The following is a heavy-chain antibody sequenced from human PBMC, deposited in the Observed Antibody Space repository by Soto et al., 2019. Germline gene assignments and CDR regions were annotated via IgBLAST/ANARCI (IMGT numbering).Heavy chain of an antibody. Sequence: GGSLRLSCAASGFTFSSYGMHWVRQAPGKGLEWVAVISYDGSNKYYADSVKGRFTISRDNSKNTLYLQMNSLRAEDTAVYYCAKDPFQGLEWFPGWFDPWGQGTLVTVSS. D-gene: IGHD3-3*01. CDR2: ISYDGSNK. CDR1: GFTFSSYG. V-gene: IGHV3-30*18. J-gene: IGHJ5*02. CDR3: AKDPFQGLEWFPGWFDP.